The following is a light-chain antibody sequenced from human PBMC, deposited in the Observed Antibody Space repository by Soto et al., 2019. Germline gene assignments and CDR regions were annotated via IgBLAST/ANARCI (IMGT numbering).Light chain of an antibody. CDR3: QSYDSSLSGSYV. V-gene: IGLV1-40*01. CDR2: GNS. Sequence: QSVLTQPPSVSGAPGQRVTISCTGSSSNIGAGYDVHWYQQRPGTAPKLLIYGNSNRPSGVPDRFSGSKSGTTASLAITGLQAEDEADYDGQSYDSSLSGSYVFGTGTKVTVL. J-gene: IGLJ1*01. CDR1: SSNIGAGYD.